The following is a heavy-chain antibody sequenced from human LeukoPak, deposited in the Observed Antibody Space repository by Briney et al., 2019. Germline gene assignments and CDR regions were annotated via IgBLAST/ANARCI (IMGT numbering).Heavy chain of an antibody. J-gene: IGHJ3*02. CDR3: TREGVYSPDGSGYHRHAFDM. D-gene: IGHD3-22*01. CDR2: IIPTLDVA. V-gene: IGHV1-69*04. CDR1: GGTFSSYA. Sequence: GSSVKVSCKASGGTFSSYAITWVRQAPGQGLEWMGRIIPTLDVANFAQKFKGRVTITADRSTNTAHLELSSLRSEDTAVYYCTREGVYSPDGSGYHRHAFDMWGKGTVVIVST.